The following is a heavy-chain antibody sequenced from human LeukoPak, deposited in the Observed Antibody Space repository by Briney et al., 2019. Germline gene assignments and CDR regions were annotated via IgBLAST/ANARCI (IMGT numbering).Heavy chain of an antibody. Sequence: PGGSLRLSCAASGFTFSGYSLNWVCQAPGKGLEWVSSISSSSSYIYYADSVKGRFTISRDNAKNSLYLQMNSLRAEDTAVYYCARDFSSSSNWFDPWGQGTLVTVSS. J-gene: IGHJ5*02. D-gene: IGHD6-13*01. CDR1: GFTFSGYS. V-gene: IGHV3-21*01. CDR3: ARDFSSSSNWFDP. CDR2: ISSSSSYI.